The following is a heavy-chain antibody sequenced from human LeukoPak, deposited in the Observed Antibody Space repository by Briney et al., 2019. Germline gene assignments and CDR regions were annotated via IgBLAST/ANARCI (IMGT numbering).Heavy chain of an antibody. Sequence: GGSLRLSCTTSGLTFSTSGYNWVRQAPGKGLEWVASIGPTGFDRYHADSIKGRFTISRDNANNFLYLQMDSLRAEDTAVYYCATETNGRHYDYWGQGTLLTVSS. D-gene: IGHD1-14*01. J-gene: IGHJ4*02. V-gene: IGHV3-21*06. CDR2: IGPTGFDR. CDR1: GLTFSTSG. CDR3: ATETNGRHYDY.